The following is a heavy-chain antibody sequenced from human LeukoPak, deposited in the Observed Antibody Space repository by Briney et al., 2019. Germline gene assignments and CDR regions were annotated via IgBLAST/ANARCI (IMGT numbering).Heavy chain of an antibody. CDR2: FSSSGSTI. V-gene: IGHV3-48*03. CDR1: GFTFSSYE. Sequence: PGGSQRLSCAASGFTFSSYEVNWVRQAPGKGLEWVSYFSSSGSTIYYADSVKGRFTISRDNAKNSLYLQMNSLRAEDTAVYYCARAKIAVAVNFDYWGQGTLVTVSS. CDR3: ARAKIAVAVNFDY. D-gene: IGHD6-19*01. J-gene: IGHJ4*02.